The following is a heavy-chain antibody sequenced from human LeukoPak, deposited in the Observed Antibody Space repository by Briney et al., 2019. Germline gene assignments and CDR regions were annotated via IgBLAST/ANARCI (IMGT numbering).Heavy chain of an antibody. Sequence: PAGSLRLSCTASGFTFSNYDMTWVRQAPGKGLEWVSSISATTIYTFSADSVRGRFTISRDNVENSLYLQMNNLRGEDTGVYFCARIGLGRDAHNSFDFWGQGTLVSVSS. J-gene: IGHJ4*02. CDR1: GFTFSNYD. D-gene: IGHD5-24*01. V-gene: IGHV3-21*01. CDR2: ISATTIYT. CDR3: ARIGLGRDAHNSFDF.